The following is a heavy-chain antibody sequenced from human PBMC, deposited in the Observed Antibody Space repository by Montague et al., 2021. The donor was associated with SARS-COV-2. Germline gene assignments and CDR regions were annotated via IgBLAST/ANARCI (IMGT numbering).Heavy chain of an antibody. CDR3: ARLGLRYFDWLLLGEGYFDY. CDR1: GFTFSSYR. D-gene: IGHD3-9*01. J-gene: IGHJ4*02. Sequence: SLRLSCAASGFTFSSYRMNWVRQAPGKGLEWVSSISSSSSYIYYADSAKGRFTISRDNAKNSLYLQMNSLRAADTAVYYCARLGLRYFDWLLLGEGYFDYWGQGTLVTVSS. V-gene: IGHV3-21*04. CDR2: ISSSSSYI.